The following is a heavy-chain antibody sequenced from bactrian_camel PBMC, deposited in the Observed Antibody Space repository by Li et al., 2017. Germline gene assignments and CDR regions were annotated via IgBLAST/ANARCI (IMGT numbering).Heavy chain of an antibody. D-gene: IGHD6*01. CDR2: IDSGGSTT. CDR1: GFTFSGYW. V-gene: IGHV3S25*01. Sequence: SCAASGFTFSGYWMYWVRQAPGKGREWVASIDSGGSTTYYADSVKGRFTASRDNAQNTVYLQMNSLKPDDTAVYSCARVRGVVAVGFVDYWGQGTQVTVS. J-gene: IGHJ4*01. CDR3: ARVRGVVAVGFVDY.